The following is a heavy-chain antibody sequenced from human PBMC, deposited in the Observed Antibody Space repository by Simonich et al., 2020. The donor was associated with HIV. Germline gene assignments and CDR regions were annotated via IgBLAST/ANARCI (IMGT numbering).Heavy chain of an antibody. V-gene: IGHV4-39*01. CDR1: GGSISSSRYY. CDR2: IYYSGNT. CDR3: ARQGGAIGLGY. J-gene: IGHJ4*02. D-gene: IGHD7-27*01. Sequence: QLQLQESGPGLVKPPETLSLTCTVSGGSISSSRYYWGWIRQPPGKGLEWIGSIYYSGNTYYNPSLKSRLTISVDTSKNQFSLKLSSVTAADTAVYYCARQGGAIGLGYWGQGTLVTVSS.